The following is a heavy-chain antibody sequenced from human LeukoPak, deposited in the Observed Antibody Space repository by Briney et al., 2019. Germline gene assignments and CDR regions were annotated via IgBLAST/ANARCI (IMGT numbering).Heavy chain of an antibody. D-gene: IGHD3-10*01. CDR2: ISYDASNK. Sequence: GGSLRLSCAASGFTFSSYAMHWVRQAPGKGLEWVAVISYDASNKYYADSVKGRFTISRDNSKNTLYLQMDSLRAEDTAVYYCARQLSNTFYYGSGSHLDYWGQGTLVTVSS. V-gene: IGHV3-30*07. J-gene: IGHJ4*02. CDR3: ARQLSNTFYYGSGSHLDY. CDR1: GFTFSSYA.